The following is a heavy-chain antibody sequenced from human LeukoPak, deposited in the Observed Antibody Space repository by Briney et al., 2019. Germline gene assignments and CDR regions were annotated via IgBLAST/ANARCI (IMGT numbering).Heavy chain of an antibody. D-gene: IGHD5-18*01. V-gene: IGHV3-7*04. CDR2: IKQEGSEK. CDR3: ARDYGYSFDY. J-gene: IGHJ4*02. CDR1: GFTFNNYL. Sequence: GGSVRLSCAASGFTFNNYLMKWFRQAPGKGLEWVATIKQEGSEKYYVASVKGRFTISRDNAGNSLYLQMDSLRADDTAVYYCARDYGYSFDYWGQGTLVTVSS.